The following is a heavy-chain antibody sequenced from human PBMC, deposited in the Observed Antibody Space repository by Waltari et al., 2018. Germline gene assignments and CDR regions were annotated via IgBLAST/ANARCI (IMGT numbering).Heavy chain of an antibody. CDR3: ARGSSGWSLNWFDP. D-gene: IGHD6-19*01. CDR2: IYYSGST. CDR1: GGSISSGSYY. J-gene: IGHJ5*02. V-gene: IGHV4-61*09. Sequence: QVQLQESGPGLVKPSQTLSLTCTVSGGSISSGSYYWSWIRQPAGKGLEWIGHIYYSGSTNYNPSLKSRVTISVDTSKNQFSLKLSSVTAADTAVYYCARGSSGWSLNWFDPWGQGTLVTVSS.